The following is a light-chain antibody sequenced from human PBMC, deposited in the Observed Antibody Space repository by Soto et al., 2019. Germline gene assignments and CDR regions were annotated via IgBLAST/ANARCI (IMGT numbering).Light chain of an antibody. V-gene: IGKV3-15*01. CDR2: GPS. CDR3: QHDDKWTFT. CDR1: QSISTN. Sequence: EIVMRQSPASLSVAPGERGSLSCRASQSISTNLAWYQQKAGQAPRLLIYGPSTRATRIPATFSRSRSRTDFTLTLRRPLSEAFALYYCQHDDKWTFTFGPATKVEI. J-gene: IGKJ3*01.